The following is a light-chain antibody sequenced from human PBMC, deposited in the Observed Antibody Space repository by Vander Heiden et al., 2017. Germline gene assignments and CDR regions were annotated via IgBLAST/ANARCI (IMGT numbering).Light chain of an antibody. CDR2: DVS. CDR1: SSDVGGYNY. Sequence: QSALTQPRSVSGSPGQSVTISCTGTSSDVGGYNYVSWYQQHPGKAPKLMIYDVSKRPSGVPDRFSGSKSGNTASLTISGRQAEDEADYYCCAYAGSYCYVFGTGTKVTVL. CDR3: CAYAGSYCYV. V-gene: IGLV2-11*01. J-gene: IGLJ1*01.